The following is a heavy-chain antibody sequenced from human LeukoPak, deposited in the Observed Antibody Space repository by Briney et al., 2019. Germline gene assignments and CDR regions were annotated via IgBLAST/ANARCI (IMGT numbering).Heavy chain of an antibody. Sequence: SETLSLTCTVSGGSISSSSYYWGWIRQRPGKGLEWIGSIYYSGSTYYNPSLKSRVTISVDTSKNQFSLKLSSVTAADTAVYYCANHCSSTSCYYYYGMDVWGQGTTVTVSS. CDR1: GGSISSSSYY. J-gene: IGHJ6*02. D-gene: IGHD2-2*01. V-gene: IGHV4-39*01. CDR3: ANHCSSTSCYYYYGMDV. CDR2: IYYSGST.